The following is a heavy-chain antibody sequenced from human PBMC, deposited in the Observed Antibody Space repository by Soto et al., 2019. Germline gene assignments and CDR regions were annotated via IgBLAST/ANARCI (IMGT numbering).Heavy chain of an antibody. CDR3: AKNYYDSTGFDAFDI. CDR1: GFTFSSHW. D-gene: IGHD3-22*01. CDR2: ISGSGGST. Sequence: GGSLRLSCAASGFTFSSHWMHWVRQAPGKGLEWVSAISGSGGSTYYADSVKGRLTISRDNSKNTLYLQMNSLRAEDAALYYCAKNYYDSTGFDAFDIWGQGTMVTVSS. V-gene: IGHV3-23*01. J-gene: IGHJ3*02.